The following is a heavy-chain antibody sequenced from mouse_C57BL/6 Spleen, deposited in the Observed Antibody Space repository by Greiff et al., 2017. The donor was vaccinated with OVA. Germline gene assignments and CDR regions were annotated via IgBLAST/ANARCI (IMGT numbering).Heavy chain of an antibody. D-gene: IGHD2-4*01. Sequence: VQLQQSGAELAKPGASVKLSCKASGYTFTSYWLHWVKQRPGPGLEWIGYINPSSGYTKYNQKFKDKATLTADKSSSTAYMQLSSLTYEDSAVYYCARALYYDYDVGYYAMDYWGQGTSVTVSS. CDR3: ARALYYDYDVGYYAMDY. CDR1: GYTFTSYW. CDR2: INPSSGYT. J-gene: IGHJ4*01. V-gene: IGHV1-7*01.